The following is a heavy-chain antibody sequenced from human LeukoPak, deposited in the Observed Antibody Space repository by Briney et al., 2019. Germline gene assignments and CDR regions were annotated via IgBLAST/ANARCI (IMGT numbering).Heavy chain of an antibody. Sequence: SETLSLTCAVYDEFSSGYYCSWIRQPPRKGLEWIGEINHSGSTNYNPSLKSRVTISVDTSKNQFSLKLSSVTAADTAVYYCARDQYSYGYSGYYYGMDVWGQGTTVTVSS. CDR2: INHSGST. CDR3: ARDQYSYGYSGYYYGMDV. CDR1: DEFSSGYY. V-gene: IGHV4-34*01. D-gene: IGHD5-18*01. J-gene: IGHJ6*02.